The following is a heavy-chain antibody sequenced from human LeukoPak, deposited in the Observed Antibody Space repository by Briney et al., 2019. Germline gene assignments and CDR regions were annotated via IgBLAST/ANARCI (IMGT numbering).Heavy chain of an antibody. CDR2: IYSGDGT. V-gene: IGHV3-66*01. CDR3: ARVIDGYNYY. Sequence: GGSLRLSCAASGFTVSSNYMSWVRQAPGKGLEWVSVIYSGDGTYYADSVKGRFTISRDNSKNTLYLQMNSLRAEDTAVYYCARVIDGYNYYWGQGTLVTVSS. CDR1: GFTVSSNY. D-gene: IGHD5-24*01. J-gene: IGHJ4*02.